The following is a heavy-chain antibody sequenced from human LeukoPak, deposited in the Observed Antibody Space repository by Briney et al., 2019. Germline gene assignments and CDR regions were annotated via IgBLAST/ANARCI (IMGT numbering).Heavy chain of an antibody. J-gene: IGHJ4*02. Sequence: GGSLRLFCAASGFTFSSYWMYWVRQAPGKGPVWVARINTDGSSLNYADSVKGRFTISRDNAKNTLYLQMNSLGAEDTAVYYCARRINYYDSSGYYYVRYFDSWGQGTLVAVSS. CDR2: INTDGSSL. V-gene: IGHV3-74*01. D-gene: IGHD3-22*01. CDR3: ARRINYYDSSGYYYVRYFDS. CDR1: GFTFSSYW.